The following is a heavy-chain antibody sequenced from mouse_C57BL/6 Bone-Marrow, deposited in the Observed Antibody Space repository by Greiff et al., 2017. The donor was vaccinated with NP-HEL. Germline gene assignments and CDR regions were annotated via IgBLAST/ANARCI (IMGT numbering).Heavy chain of an antibody. D-gene: IGHD2-3*01. CDR2: ISSGGDYI. CDR1: GFTFSSYA. CDR3: TRDRDDGYYWGFAY. J-gene: IGHJ3*01. Sequence: EVKVEESGEGLVKPGGSLKLSCASSGFTFSSYAMSWVRQTPEKRLEWVAYISSGGDYIYYADTVKGRFTISRDNARNTLYLQMSSLKSEDTAMYYCTRDRDDGYYWGFAYWGQGTLVTVSA. V-gene: IGHV5-9-1*02.